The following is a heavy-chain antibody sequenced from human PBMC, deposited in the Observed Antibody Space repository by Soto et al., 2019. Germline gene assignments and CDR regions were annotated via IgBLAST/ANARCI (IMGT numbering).Heavy chain of an antibody. CDR1: GFTFSTYG. D-gene: IGHD5-18*01. V-gene: IGHV3-30*18. J-gene: IGHJ4*02. Sequence: QVQLVESGGGVVQPGRSLRLSCAASGFTFSTYGMHWFRQAPGKGLEWVAVISYDGSNKYYADSAKGRFTISRDNSKNTLYLQMSSLRAEDTAVYYCAKGFSYSVIDYWGQGTLVTVSS. CDR2: ISYDGSNK. CDR3: AKGFSYSVIDY.